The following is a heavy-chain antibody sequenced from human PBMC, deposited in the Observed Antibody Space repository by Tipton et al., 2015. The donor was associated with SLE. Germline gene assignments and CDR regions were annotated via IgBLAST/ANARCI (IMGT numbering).Heavy chain of an antibody. CDR3: AREHIRSLRDAFEV. CDR2: IHYTGST. J-gene: IGHJ3*01. V-gene: IGHV4-59*02. D-gene: IGHD2-15*01. Sequence: TLSLTCTVSGGSVGNYYWSWIRQSPGKGLEWIGYIHYTGSTEYNPSLKSRVTISVDTSKNQFNLKLRSVTVVDTVMYYCAREHIRSLRDAFEVWGQGTMVTVS. CDR1: GGSVGNYY.